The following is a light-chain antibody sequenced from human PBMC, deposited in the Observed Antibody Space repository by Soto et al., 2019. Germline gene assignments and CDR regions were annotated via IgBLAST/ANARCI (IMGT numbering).Light chain of an antibody. J-gene: IGKJ3*01. V-gene: IGKV3-11*01. CDR1: QSVSSY. Sequence: EIVLTQSPATLSLSPGERATLSCRASQSVSSYLAWYQQKPGQAPRLLIYDASNRATGIPARFSGSGSGTDFTLTISCLDPEDFAVYYCQQRSTFPISFGPGTKVDIK. CDR2: DAS. CDR3: QQRSTFPIS.